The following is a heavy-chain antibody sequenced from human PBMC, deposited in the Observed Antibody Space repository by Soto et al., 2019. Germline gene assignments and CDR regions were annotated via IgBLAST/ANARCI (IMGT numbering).Heavy chain of an antibody. J-gene: IGHJ4*02. V-gene: IGHV4-4*02. CDR1: GGSISSGDW. CDR2: IYSRGST. D-gene: IGHD6-19*01. Sequence: QVQLQESGPGLVKPSGTLSLTCAVSGGSISSGDWCWSWVRQSPGKGLEWIGEIYSRGSTTYNPSLKSRMTISADKAEHQISLRLSYVTAADTAVDYRARRGCDSTIGSLAYWGQGTLGPVSA. CDR3: ARRGCDSTIGSLAY.